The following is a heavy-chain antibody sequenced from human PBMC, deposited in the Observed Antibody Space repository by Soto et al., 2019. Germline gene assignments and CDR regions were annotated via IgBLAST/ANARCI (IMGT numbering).Heavy chain of an antibody. D-gene: IGHD6-19*01. CDR3: AREAGPDRSFDP. CDR2: ISTSGIT. V-gene: IGHV4-4*07. CDR1: RPSISTYF. J-gene: IGHJ5*02. Sequence: ESLSPACPLARPSISTYFWSWIRQPGGRGLGWIGRISTSGITNYNPSFQGRVTMSVDTSKNHFSLNLSSVTAADTAVYYCAREAGPDRSFDPWGQGTLVTVSS.